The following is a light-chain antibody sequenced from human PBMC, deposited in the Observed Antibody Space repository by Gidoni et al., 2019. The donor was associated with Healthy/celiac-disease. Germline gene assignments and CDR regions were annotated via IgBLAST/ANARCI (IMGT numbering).Light chain of an antibody. CDR3: QQRSNWPPYT. CDR1: QSCSSY. V-gene: IGKV3-11*01. CDR2: DAS. Sequence: DIVLTQSPATLSLSPGERATLSYRGSQSCSSYLAWYQQKPGQAPTLLIYDASNSATGIPARFSGSGSGTDFTIIISSLETEDFAVYYCQQRSNWPPYTFGQGTKLEIK. J-gene: IGKJ2*01.